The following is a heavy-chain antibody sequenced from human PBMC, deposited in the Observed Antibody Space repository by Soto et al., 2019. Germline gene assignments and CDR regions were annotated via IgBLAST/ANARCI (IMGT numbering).Heavy chain of an antibody. CDR2: INHSGST. V-gene: IGHV4-34*01. CDR3: ARGLHYYYYYGMDV. J-gene: IGHJ6*02. Sequence: SETLSLTCAVYGGSFSGYYWSWIRQPPGKGLEWIGEINHSGSTNYNPSLKSRVTISVDTSKNQFSLKLSSVAAADTAVYYCARGLHYYYYYGMDVWGQGTTVTVSS. CDR1: GGSFSGYY.